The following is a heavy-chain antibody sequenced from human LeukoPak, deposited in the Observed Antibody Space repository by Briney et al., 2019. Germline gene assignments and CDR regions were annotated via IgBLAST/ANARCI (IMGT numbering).Heavy chain of an antibody. Sequence: SETLSLTCTVSGGSISSYYWSWIRQPPGKGLEWIGYIYYSGSTNYNPSLKSRVTISVDMSKNQISLKLSSVTAADTAVYYCAREGYSSGWVDYWGQGTLVTVSS. CDR2: IYYSGST. D-gene: IGHD6-19*01. V-gene: IGHV4-59*01. J-gene: IGHJ4*02. CDR3: AREGYSSGWVDY. CDR1: GGSISSYY.